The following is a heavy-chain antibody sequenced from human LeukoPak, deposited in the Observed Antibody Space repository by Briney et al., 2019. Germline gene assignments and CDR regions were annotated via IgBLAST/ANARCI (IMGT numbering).Heavy chain of an antibody. V-gene: IGHV1-69*01. CDR1: GGTFGSYA. CDR3: ARGYYDSSGSVYYYGMDV. Sequence: GSSVKVSCKASGGTFGSYAISWVRQAPGQGLEWMGGIIPIFGTANYAQKFQGRVTITADESASTAYMELSSLRSEDTAVYYCARGYYDSSGSVYYYGMDVGGQGTTVTVSS. D-gene: IGHD3-22*01. CDR2: IIPIFGTA. J-gene: IGHJ6*02.